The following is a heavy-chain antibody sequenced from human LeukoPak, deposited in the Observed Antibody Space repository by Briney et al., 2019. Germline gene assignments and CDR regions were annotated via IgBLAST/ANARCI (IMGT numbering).Heavy chain of an antibody. V-gene: IGHV3-21*01. Sequence: GGSLRLSCAASGFTFSSYSMSWVRQAPGKGLEWVSSIIVSSSYIYYADTVKDRFTISRDNAKNSLYLQMNSLRAEDTAVYYCARDCFPTYYYGSGSYGMDVWGKGTTVTISS. D-gene: IGHD3-10*01. CDR3: ARDCFPTYYYGSGSYGMDV. CDR2: IIVSSSYI. J-gene: IGHJ6*04. CDR1: GFTFSSYS.